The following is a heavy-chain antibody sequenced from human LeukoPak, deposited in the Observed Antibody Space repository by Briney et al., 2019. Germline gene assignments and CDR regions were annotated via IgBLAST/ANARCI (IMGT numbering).Heavy chain of an antibody. J-gene: IGHJ4*02. CDR3: ARVPGITMTGGFDY. V-gene: IGHV3-30-3*01. Sequence: RTGGSLRLSCAASGFTFSSYAMHWVRRAPGKGLEWVAVISYDGSNKYYADSVKGRFTISRDNSKNTLYLQMDSLRAEDTAVYYCARVPGITMTGGFDYWGQGALVTVSS. CDR2: ISYDGSNK. CDR1: GFTFSSYA. D-gene: IGHD6-19*01.